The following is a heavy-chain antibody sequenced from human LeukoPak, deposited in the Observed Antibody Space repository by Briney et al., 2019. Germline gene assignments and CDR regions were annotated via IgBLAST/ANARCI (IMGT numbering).Heavy chain of an antibody. V-gene: IGHV4-30-2*01. CDR1: GGSISSGGYY. J-gene: IGHJ4*02. D-gene: IGHD6-6*01. CDR2: INHSGST. CDR3: ARLSGLSSSSFDYFDY. Sequence: SQTLSLTCTVSGGSISSGGYYWSWIRQPPGKGLEWIGEINHSGSTNYNPSLKSRVTISVDTSKNQFSLKLSSVTAADTAVYYCARLSGLSSSSFDYFDYWGQGTLVTVSS.